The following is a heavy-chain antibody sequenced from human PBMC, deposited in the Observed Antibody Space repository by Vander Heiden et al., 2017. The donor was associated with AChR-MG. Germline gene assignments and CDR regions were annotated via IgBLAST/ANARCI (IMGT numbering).Heavy chain of an antibody. Sequence: QVQLQESGPGLVKPSETLSLTCTVSGGSISSYYWSWIRQPPGKGLEWIGYIYYSGSTNYNPSLKSRVTISVDTSKNQFSLKLSSVTAADTAVYYCARAHSSGYHPGFDPWGQGTLVTVS. J-gene: IGHJ5*02. CDR3: ARAHSSGYHPGFDP. D-gene: IGHD3-22*01. CDR1: GGSISSYY. CDR2: IYYSGST. V-gene: IGHV4-59*01.